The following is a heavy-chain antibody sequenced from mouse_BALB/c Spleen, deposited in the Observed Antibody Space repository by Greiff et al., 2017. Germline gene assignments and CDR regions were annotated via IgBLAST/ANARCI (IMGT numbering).Heavy chain of an antibody. Sequence: QVQLQQSGAELVKPGASVKMSCKASGYTFTSYWMHWVKQRPGQGLEWIGTIDPSDSYTSYNQKFKGKDTLTVDTSSSTAYMQLSSLTSEDSAVYDCTRGGFYFDYWGQGTTLTVSS. V-gene: IGHV1S127*01. CDR2: IDPSDSYT. J-gene: IGHJ2*01. CDR3: TRGGFYFDY. CDR1: GYTFTSYW.